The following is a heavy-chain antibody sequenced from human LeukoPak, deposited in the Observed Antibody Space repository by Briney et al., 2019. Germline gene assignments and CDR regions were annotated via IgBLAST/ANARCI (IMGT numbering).Heavy chain of an antibody. J-gene: IGHJ6*03. D-gene: IGHD6-6*01. CDR1: GFTFSDYY. CDR3: ARGGYSSSFGYYYYYMDV. CDR2: ISSSGSTI. V-gene: IGHV3-11*01. Sequence: GGSLRLSCAASGFTFSDYYMSWIRQAPGKGLEWVSYISSSGSTIYYADSVKGRFTISGDNAKNSLYLQMNSLRAEDTAVYYCARGGYSSSFGYYYYYMDVWGKGTTVTVSS.